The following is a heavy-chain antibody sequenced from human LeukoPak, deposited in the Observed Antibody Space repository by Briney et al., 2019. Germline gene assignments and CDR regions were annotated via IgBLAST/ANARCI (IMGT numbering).Heavy chain of an antibody. D-gene: IGHD5-18*01. CDR3: ARRPYSYGLRGRVYYFDY. Sequence: SETLSLTCTVSGGSISSFYWNWIRQPPGKGLEWIGEINHSGSTNYNPSLKSRVTISVDTSKNQFSLKLSSVTAADTAVYYCARRPYSYGLRGRVYYFDYWGQGTLVTVSS. CDR2: INHSGST. V-gene: IGHV4-34*01. CDR1: GGSISSFY. J-gene: IGHJ4*02.